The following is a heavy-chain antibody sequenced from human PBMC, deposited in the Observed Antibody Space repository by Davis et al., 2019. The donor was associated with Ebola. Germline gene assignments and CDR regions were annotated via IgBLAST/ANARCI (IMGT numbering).Heavy chain of an antibody. J-gene: IGHJ5*02. CDR2: IYRDGRT. Sequence: GGSLRLSCAASGFTFSSNSMNWVRQAPGKGLEWVSVIYRDGRTYYADSVKGRFTVSRDNSKNTLYLQMNSLRAEDTAVYYCARATHAGYSSGWYWFDPWGQGTLVTVSS. V-gene: IGHV3-53*05. CDR1: GFTFSSNS. D-gene: IGHD6-19*01. CDR3: ARATHAGYSSGWYWFDP.